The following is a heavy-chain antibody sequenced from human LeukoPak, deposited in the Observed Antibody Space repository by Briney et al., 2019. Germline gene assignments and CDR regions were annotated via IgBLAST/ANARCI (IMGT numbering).Heavy chain of an antibody. V-gene: IGHV1-8*01. CDR3: ASSRCSGGSCYSGLDY. J-gene: IGHJ4*02. Sequence: VASVKVSCKASGYTFTSYDINWVRQATGQGLEWMGWMNPNSGNTGYAQKFQGRVNMTRNTSISTAYMELSSLRSEDTAVYYCASSRCSGGSCYSGLDYWGQGTLVTVSS. CDR2: MNPNSGNT. D-gene: IGHD2-15*01. CDR1: GYTFTSYD.